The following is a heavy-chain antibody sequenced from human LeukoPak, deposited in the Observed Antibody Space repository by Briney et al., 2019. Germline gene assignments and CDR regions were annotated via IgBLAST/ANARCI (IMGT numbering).Heavy chain of an antibody. Sequence: ASVKVSCKASGYTFTSFGISWVRQAPGQGLEWMGWIGAYNGNTKYGQKLQGRVTMTTDTSTSTAYMELRSLRSDDAAVYYCARDQMNIAAAGAYFDYWGQGTLVTVSS. CDR3: ARDQMNIAAAGAYFDY. J-gene: IGHJ4*02. CDR1: GYTFTSFG. CDR2: IGAYNGNT. D-gene: IGHD6-13*01. V-gene: IGHV1-18*01.